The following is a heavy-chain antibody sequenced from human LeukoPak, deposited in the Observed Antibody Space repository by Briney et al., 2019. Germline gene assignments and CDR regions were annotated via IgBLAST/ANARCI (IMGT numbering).Heavy chain of an antibody. Sequence: GGSLRLSCAAPGFTFSSYAMHWVRQAPGKGLEWVSVIYSGGSTYYADSVKGRFTISRDNSKNTLYLQMNSLRAEDTAVYYCAKAFLLRYFDWPLDYWGQGTLVTVSS. CDR1: GFTFSSYA. CDR2: IYSGGST. CDR3: AKAFLLRYFDWPLDY. V-gene: IGHV3-66*01. J-gene: IGHJ4*02. D-gene: IGHD3-9*01.